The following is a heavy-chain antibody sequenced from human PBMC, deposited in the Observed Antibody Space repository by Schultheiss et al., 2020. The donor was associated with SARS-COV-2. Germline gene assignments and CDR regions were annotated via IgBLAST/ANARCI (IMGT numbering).Heavy chain of an antibody. CDR2: INPNSGGT. D-gene: IGHD6-13*01. CDR3: ARGLPYSSSWYHYRFDY. V-gene: IGHV1-2*02. J-gene: IGHJ4*02. CDR1: GYTFTGYY. Sequence: ASVKVSCKASGYTFTGYYMHWVRQAPGQGLEWMGWINPNSGGTNYAQKFQCRVTMTRDTSISTAYMELSRLRSDDTAVYYCARGLPYSSSWYHYRFDYWGQGTLVTVSS.